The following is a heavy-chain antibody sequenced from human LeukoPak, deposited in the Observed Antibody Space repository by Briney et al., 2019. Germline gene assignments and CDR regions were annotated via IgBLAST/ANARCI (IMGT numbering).Heavy chain of an antibody. V-gene: IGHV3-23*01. J-gene: IGHJ4*02. D-gene: IGHD3-22*01. Sequence: GGSLRLSCADSGFTFSSYAMSWVRQAPGKGLEWVATISGSGVSTDYAGSVKGRFTISRDNSKNTLYLQMNSLRAEDTALYYCAKDNNYNNSGGYYYFAYWGQGTLVTVSS. CDR2: ISGSGVST. CDR1: GFTFSSYA. CDR3: AKDNNYNNSGGYYYFAY.